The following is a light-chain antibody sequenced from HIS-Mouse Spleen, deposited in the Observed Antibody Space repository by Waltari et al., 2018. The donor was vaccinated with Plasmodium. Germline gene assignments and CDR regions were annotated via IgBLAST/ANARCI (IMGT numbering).Light chain of an antibody. CDR2: QDS. J-gene: IGLJ3*02. CDR3: QAWDSSTWV. V-gene: IGLV3-1*01. Sequence: SYELTQPPSVSVSPGQTASITCSGDKLGEKYACWYQQTPGQSPVLVLYQDSKRPSGIPERFSGSNSGNTATLTISGTQAMDEADYYCQAWDSSTWVFGGGTKLTVL. CDR1: KLGEKY.